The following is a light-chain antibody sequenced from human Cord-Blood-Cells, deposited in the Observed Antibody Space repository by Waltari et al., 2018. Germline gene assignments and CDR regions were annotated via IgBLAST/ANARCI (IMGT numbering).Light chain of an antibody. CDR2: EVS. J-gene: IGLJ2*01. V-gene: IGLV2-8*01. Sequence: QSALTQPPSASGSPGPSVPISCTGTSSHVGGSTDVRWYQQHPGKAPKLMIYEVSKRPSGVPDRFSGSKSGNTASMTVSGLQAEDEADYYCSSYAGSNNLVFGGGTKLTVL. CDR1: SSHVGGSTD. CDR3: SSYAGSNNLV.